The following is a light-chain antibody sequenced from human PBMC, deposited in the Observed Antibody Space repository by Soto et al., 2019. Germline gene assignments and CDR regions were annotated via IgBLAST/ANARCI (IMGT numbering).Light chain of an antibody. Sequence: EVVLTQSPASLSLSPGDRATLSCRADQSVSDYLAWYQQKPGQPPRLLFFDASSRATGVPHRFSAGGSGTDFTLIISSLQPEEFEVYYCQQRVNWPPTFGGGTKVDIK. V-gene: IGKV3-11*01. CDR3: QQRVNWPPT. CDR2: DAS. J-gene: IGKJ4*01. CDR1: QSVSDY.